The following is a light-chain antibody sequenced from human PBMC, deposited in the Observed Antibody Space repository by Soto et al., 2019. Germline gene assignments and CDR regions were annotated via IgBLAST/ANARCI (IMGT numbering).Light chain of an antibody. CDR2: KIS. CDR3: MQATQSYT. V-gene: IGKV2-24*01. Sequence: DIVLTQTRLSSPVTLGQPASISCRSSQSLVHIDGNTYFNWLQQRPGQPPRLLIYKISNRFPGVPDRFSGSGAGTDFTLKISRVEAEDDGVYYCMQATQSYTFGQGTRLEIK. J-gene: IGKJ2*01. CDR1: QSLVHIDGNTY.